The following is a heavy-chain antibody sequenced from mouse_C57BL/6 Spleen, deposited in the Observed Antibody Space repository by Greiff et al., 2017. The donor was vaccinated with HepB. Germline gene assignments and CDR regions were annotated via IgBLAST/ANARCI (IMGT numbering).Heavy chain of an antibody. CDR3: ARGYIITTEDYYAMDY. Sequence: VQLQQSGAELVRPGTSVKVSCKASGYAFTNYLIEWVKQRPGQGLEWIGVINPGSGGTNYTEKFKGKAPLPADHSSSTAYMQLSSMTSEYSAVYFCARGYIITTEDYYAMDYWGQGTSVTVSS. CDR2: INPGSGGT. J-gene: IGHJ4*01. D-gene: IGHD1-1*01. CDR1: GYAFTNYL. V-gene: IGHV1-54*01.